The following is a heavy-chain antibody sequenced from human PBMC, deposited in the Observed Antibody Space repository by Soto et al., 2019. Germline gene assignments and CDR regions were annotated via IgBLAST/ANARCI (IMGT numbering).Heavy chain of an antibody. CDR3: ARGVQGGSGAFDI. CDR2: IWYDGSNK. Sequence: QVQLVQSGGGVVQPGRSLRRSCAASGFTFSSYGMHWVRQAPGKGLEWVAVIWYDGSNKYYADSVKGRFTISRDNSKNTVYLQMNSLRAEDTAVYYCARGVQGGSGAFDIWGQGTMVTVSS. CDR1: GFTFSSYG. V-gene: IGHV3-33*01. D-gene: IGHD3-10*01. J-gene: IGHJ3*02.